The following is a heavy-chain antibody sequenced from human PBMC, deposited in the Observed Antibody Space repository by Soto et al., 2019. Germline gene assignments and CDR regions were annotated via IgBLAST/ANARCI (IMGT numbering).Heavy chain of an antibody. CDR1: GGSISSYY. V-gene: IGHV4-59*08. CDR3: ARHPGYYDILTGYTTYYFDS. CDR2: IYYSGST. J-gene: IGHJ4*02. D-gene: IGHD3-9*01. Sequence: PSETLSLTCTVSGGSISSYYWSWIRQPPGKGLEWIGYIYYSGSTNYNPSLKSRVTISVDTSKNQFSLKLSSVTAADTAVYYCARHPGYYDILTGYTTYYFDSWGQGILVTVSS.